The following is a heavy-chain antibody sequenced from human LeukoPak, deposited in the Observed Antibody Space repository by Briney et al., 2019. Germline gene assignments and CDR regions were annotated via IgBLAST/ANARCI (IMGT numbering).Heavy chain of an antibody. CDR2: IYYSGST. D-gene: IGHD4-17*01. J-gene: IGHJ5*02. V-gene: IGHV4-31*03. CDR1: GGSISSGGYY. Sequence: SETPSLTCTVSGGSISSGGYYWSWIRQHPGKGLEWIGYIYYSGSTYYNPSLKSRVTISVDTSKNQFSLKLSSVTAADTAVYYCARGTTVTYWFDPWGQGTLVTVSS. CDR3: ARGTTVTYWFDP.